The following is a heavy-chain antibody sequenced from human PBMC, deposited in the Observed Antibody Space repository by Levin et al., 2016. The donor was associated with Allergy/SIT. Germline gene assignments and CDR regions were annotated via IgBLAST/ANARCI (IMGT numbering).Heavy chain of an antibody. Sequence: GESLKISCAASGFTFSNYNMNWVRQAPGKGLEWLSNIRSSSTATFYADSVKGRFTISRDDASNSLYLQMNRLRAEDTAVYYCVREGGQVHGSVSLYWGQGTLVTVSS. V-gene: IGHV3-48*01. CDR2: IRSSSTAT. J-gene: IGHJ4*02. D-gene: IGHD1-26*01. CDR3: VREGGQVHGSVSLY. CDR1: GFTFSNYN.